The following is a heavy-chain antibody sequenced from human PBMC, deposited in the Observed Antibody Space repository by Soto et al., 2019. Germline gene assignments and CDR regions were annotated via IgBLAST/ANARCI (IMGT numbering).Heavy chain of an antibody. CDR3: AKEVAVAGDLDY. CDR2: ISSDGETK. D-gene: IGHD6-19*01. J-gene: IGHJ4*01. CDR1: GFTFSSYG. Sequence: GGSLRLSCVASGFTFSSYGIHWVRQAPGKGLEWVGVISSDGETKYYADSVKGRFAISRDNSKNTLYLQMDSLRPEDTAVYYCAKEVAVAGDLDYWGHGTLVTVSS. V-gene: IGHV3-30*18.